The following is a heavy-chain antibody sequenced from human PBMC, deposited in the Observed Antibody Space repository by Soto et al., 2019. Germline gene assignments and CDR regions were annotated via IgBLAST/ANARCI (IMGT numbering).Heavy chain of an antibody. V-gene: IGHV1-8*02. CDR2: MNPNSGNT. CDR3: ARGAKYTADAFDI. D-gene: IGHD1-1*01. CDR1: GGIFGTYS. Sequence: ASVKVSCKASGGIFGTYSLHWVRQATGQGLEWMGWMNPNSGNTGYAQKFQGRVTMTRNTSMSTAYMELSSLRSEDTAVYYCARGAKYTADAFDIWGQGTMVTVSS. J-gene: IGHJ3*02.